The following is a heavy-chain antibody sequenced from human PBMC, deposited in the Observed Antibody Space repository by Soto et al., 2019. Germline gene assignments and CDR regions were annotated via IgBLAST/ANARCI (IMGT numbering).Heavy chain of an antibody. Sequence: ASVKVSCKASGYTFTRYGISWVRQAPGQGLAWMGWISGYNGDTNYAQKFQGRVTMTVDTSTTTAFMELTSLTSDDRAVYYCAKNGQPPYYYYGMDVWGQGTTVTVSS. CDR1: GYTFTRYG. J-gene: IGHJ6*02. CDR2: ISGYNGDT. D-gene: IGHD2-8*01. V-gene: IGHV1-18*01. CDR3: AKNGQPPYYYYGMDV.